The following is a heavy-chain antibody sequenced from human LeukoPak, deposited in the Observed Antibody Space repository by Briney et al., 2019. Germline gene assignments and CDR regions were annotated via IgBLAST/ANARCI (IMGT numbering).Heavy chain of an antibody. J-gene: IGHJ4*02. Sequence: GGSLRLSCAASGFTFSSYAIHWVRQAPGKGLEWVAVISYDGSNKYYADSVKGRFTISRDNSKNTLYLQMNSLRAEDTAVYYCARDMVRVTLGYCLDYWGQGTLVTVSS. CDR3: ARDMVRVTLGYCLDY. CDR2: ISYDGSNK. V-gene: IGHV3-30-3*01. CDR1: GFTFSSYA. D-gene: IGHD2-15*01.